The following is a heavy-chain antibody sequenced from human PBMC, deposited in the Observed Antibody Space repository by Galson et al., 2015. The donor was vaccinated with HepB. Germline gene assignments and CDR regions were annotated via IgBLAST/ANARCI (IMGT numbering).Heavy chain of an antibody. CDR1: GGSFSGYY. Sequence: LSLTCAVYGGSFSGYYWSWIRQPPGKGLEWIGEINHSGSTNYNPSLKSRVTISVDTSKNQFSLKLSSVTAADTAVYYCARVGLWLRKIDYWGQGTLVTVSS. D-gene: IGHD2-21*01. CDR2: INHSGST. V-gene: IGHV4-34*01. J-gene: IGHJ4*02. CDR3: ARVGLWLRKIDY.